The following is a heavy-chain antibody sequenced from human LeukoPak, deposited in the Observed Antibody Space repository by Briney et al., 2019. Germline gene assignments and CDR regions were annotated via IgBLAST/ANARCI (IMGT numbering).Heavy chain of an antibody. CDR3: ARDPTLYDSSGYTDY. J-gene: IGHJ4*02. CDR2: ISAYNGNT. CDR1: GYTFTSYD. V-gene: IGHV1-18*01. Sequence: GASVKVSCKASGYTFTSYDINWVRQATGQGLEWMGWISAYNGNTNYAQKLQGRVTMTTDTSTSTAYMELRSLRSDDTAVYYCARDPTLYDSSGYTDYWGQGTLVTVSS. D-gene: IGHD3-22*01.